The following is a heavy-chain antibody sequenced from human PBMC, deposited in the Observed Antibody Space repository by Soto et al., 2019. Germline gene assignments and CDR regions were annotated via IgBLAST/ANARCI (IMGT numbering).Heavy chain of an antibody. CDR1: GFTFSSYG. CDR2: ISYDGSNK. V-gene: IGHV3-30*18. Sequence: QVQLVESGGGVVQPGRSLRLSCAASGFTFSSYGMHWVRQAPGKGLEWVAVISYDGSNKYYADSVKGRFTISRDNSKNTLYLQMNSLRAEDTAVYYCAKDQFAVATRSPLDYWGQGTLVTVSS. CDR3: AKDQFAVATRSPLDY. D-gene: IGHD5-12*01. J-gene: IGHJ4*02.